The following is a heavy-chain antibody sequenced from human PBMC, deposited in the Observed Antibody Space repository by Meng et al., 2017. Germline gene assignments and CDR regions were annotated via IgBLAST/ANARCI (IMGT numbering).Heavy chain of an antibody. J-gene: IGHJ6*02. CDR2: IWYDGSNK. CDR3: ARDGDYRHPVLDDRYYYYGRDV. D-gene: IGHD4-17*01. Sequence: GESLKISCAASGVTFSTYGMHWVRQAPGKGLEWVAVIWYDGSNKSYADSVTRRFTIARDNSKNTLYLQMNSLRAEDKAVYYCARDGDYRHPVLDDRYYYYGRDVWGQGTMVTVSS. CDR1: GVTFSTYG. V-gene: IGHV3-33*01.